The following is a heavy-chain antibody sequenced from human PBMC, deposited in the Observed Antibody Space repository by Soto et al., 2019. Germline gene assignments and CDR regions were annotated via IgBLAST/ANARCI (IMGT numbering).Heavy chain of an antibody. CDR3: ARQLGMSGGWFGP. D-gene: IGHD7-27*01. Sequence: VQLVQSGAEVKKPGDSLKISCKGSGYTFANYWIGWVRQMPGKGLEWMGVIYPGDSDTRYSPSFRGQVTFSADKSINTAYLQWSSLRASDTAMYYCARQLGMSGGWFGPWGRGTLVTVSS. V-gene: IGHV5-51*01. J-gene: IGHJ5*02. CDR1: GYTFANYW. CDR2: IYPGDSDT.